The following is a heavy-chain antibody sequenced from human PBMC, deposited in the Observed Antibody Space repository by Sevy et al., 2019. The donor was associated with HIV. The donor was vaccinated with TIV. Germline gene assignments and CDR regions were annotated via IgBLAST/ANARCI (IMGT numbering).Heavy chain of an antibody. CDR2: IYYNGHI. D-gene: IGHD1-26*01. CDR1: GGSITSLY. V-gene: IGHV4-59*08. Sequence: TLSLACTVSGGSITSLYWNWIRQPPGKGLEWIANIYYNGHINYNPSLKSRVTLSLDTSKNQFSLRLSSVTAADTAMYYCAGENAWGRGYSWGQGTLVTVSS. J-gene: IGHJ4*02. CDR3: AGENAWGRGYS.